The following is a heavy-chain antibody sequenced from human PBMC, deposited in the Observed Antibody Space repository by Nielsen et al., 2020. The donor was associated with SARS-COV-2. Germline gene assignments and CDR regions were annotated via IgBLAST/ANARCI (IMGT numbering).Heavy chain of an antibody. CDR3: ARVGRYCSGGSCYRWFDP. CDR1: GFTFDDYA. V-gene: IGHV3-9*01. D-gene: IGHD2-15*01. Sequence: SLKISCAASGFTFDDYAMHWVRQAPGKGLEWVSGISWNSGSIGYADSVKGRFTISRHNSKNTLYLQMNSLRAEDTAVYYCARVGRYCSGGSCYRWFDPWGQGTLVTVSS. J-gene: IGHJ5*02. CDR2: ISWNSGSI.